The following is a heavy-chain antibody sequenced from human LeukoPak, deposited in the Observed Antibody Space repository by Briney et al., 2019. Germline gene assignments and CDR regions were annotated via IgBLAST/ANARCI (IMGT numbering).Heavy chain of an antibody. CDR1: GGSISSYY. CDR2: IYTSGST. Sequence: SETLSLTCTVSGGSISSYYWSWIRQPAGEGLEWIGHIYTSGSTNYNPSLKSRVTMSVDTSKNQFSLKLSSVTAADTAVYYCARDQTYGSGSYFDSKSPYGMDVWGQGTTVTVSS. D-gene: IGHD3-10*01. V-gene: IGHV4-4*07. J-gene: IGHJ6*02. CDR3: ARDQTYGSGSYFDSKSPYGMDV.